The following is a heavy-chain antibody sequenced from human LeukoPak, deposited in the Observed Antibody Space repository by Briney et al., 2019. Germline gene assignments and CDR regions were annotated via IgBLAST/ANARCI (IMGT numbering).Heavy chain of an antibody. CDR1: GFAFSDYY. V-gene: IGHV3-11*03. CDR3: AKRYYYGSGSFDY. CDR2: ISSSSSYI. D-gene: IGHD3-10*01. Sequence: GGSLRLSCAASGFAFSDYYMSWIRQAPGKGLEWVSSISSSSSYIYYADSVKGRFTISRDNAKSTLYLQMNSLTAEDTAVYYCAKRYYYGSGSFDYWGQGTLVTVSS. J-gene: IGHJ4*02.